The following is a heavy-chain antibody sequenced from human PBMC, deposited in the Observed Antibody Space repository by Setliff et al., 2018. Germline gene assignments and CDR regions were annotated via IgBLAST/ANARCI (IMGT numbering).Heavy chain of an antibody. J-gene: IGHJ4*02. Sequence: GASVKVSCKTSGYSFTSHYMHWVRQAPGQGLEWMGIINPGGLSSSSTQEFEGRVTMTRDTSTSTVYMELNSLTSDDTAVYYCARAGLAAAGRKGVFDHWGQGTLVTVSS. CDR3: ARAGLAAAGRKGVFDH. CDR1: GYSFTSHY. V-gene: IGHV1-46*01. D-gene: IGHD6-25*01. CDR2: INPGGLSS.